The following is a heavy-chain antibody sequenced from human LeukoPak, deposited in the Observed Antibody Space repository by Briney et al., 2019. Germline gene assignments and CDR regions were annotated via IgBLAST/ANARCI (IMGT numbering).Heavy chain of an antibody. D-gene: IGHD1-26*01. Sequence: PGGSLRLSCAASGFTFSDYYMSWIRQAPGKGLEWVSSISSSSSYIYYADSVKGRFTISRDNAKNSLYLQMNSLRAEDTAVYYCARDRRELGEDYWGQGTLVTVSS. V-gene: IGHV3-11*06. CDR2: ISSSSSYI. CDR3: ARDRRELGEDY. CDR1: GFTFSDYY. J-gene: IGHJ4*02.